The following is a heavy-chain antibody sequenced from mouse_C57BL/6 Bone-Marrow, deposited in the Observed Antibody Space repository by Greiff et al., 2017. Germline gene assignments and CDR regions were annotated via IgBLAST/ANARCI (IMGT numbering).Heavy chain of an antibody. CDR1: GFTFSSYT. CDR3: ARQLRLPGPFAY. V-gene: IGHV5-9*01. D-gene: IGHD3-2*02. CDR2: ISGGGGNT. Sequence: DVMLVESGGGLVKPGGSLKLSCAASGFTFSSYTMSWVRQTPEKRLEWVATISGGGGNTYYPDSVKGRFTISRDNAKNTLYLQMSGLRSEDTALYYCARQLRLPGPFAYWGQGTLVTVSA. J-gene: IGHJ3*01.